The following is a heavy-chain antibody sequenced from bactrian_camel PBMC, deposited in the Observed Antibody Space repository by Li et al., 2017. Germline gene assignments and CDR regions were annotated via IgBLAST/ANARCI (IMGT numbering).Heavy chain of an antibody. CDR2: IINRGGTT. V-gene: IGHV3S1*01. CDR1: GFTLSSYR. D-gene: IGHD7*01. Sequence: HVQLVESGGGLVQPGGSLRLSCAASGFTLSSYRTYWVRQAPGKGLEWVSIINRGGTTYYADSMKGRFTTSRDNATNTVYLQMNSLKTEDSAVYYCTTGGHHGPYNYWGQGTQVTVS. J-gene: IGHJ4*01. CDR3: TTGGHHGPYNY.